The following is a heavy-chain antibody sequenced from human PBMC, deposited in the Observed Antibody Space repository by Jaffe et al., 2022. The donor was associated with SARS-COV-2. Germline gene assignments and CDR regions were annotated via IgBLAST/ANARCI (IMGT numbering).Heavy chain of an antibody. CDR3: AYRQAYRGDWNVGWFGP. CDR1: GFSLSTNGVA. D-gene: IGHD1-1*01. Sequence: QITLKESGPTRVKPAQTLSLTCTFSGFSLSTNGVAVGWIRQPPGKGLDWLAHIYWDDDKRYNPSLKNRLTVTKDTSKNQVVLTMTNMDPVDTATYYCAYRQAYRGDWNVGWFGPWGQGILVTVSS. J-gene: IGHJ5*01. V-gene: IGHV2-5*02. CDR2: IYWDDDK.